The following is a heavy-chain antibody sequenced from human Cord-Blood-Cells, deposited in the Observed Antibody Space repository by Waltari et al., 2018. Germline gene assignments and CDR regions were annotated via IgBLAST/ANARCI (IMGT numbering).Heavy chain of an antibody. CDR1: GFTFSSYS. Sequence: EVQLVESGGGLVKPGGSLRLSCAASGFTFSSYSMNWVRQAPGKGLEWFSSISSSSSYIYYADSVKGRFTISRDNAKNSLYLQMNSLRAEDTAVYYCARDCTGGVCYNYWGQGTLVTVSS. V-gene: IGHV3-21*01. CDR3: ARDCTGGVCYNY. D-gene: IGHD2-8*02. J-gene: IGHJ4*02. CDR2: ISSSSSYI.